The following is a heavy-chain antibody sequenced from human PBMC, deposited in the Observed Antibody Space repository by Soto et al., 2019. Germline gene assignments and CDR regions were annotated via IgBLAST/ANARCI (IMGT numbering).Heavy chain of an antibody. J-gene: IGHJ5*02. CDR3: ARERERLLEWLSPFDP. CDR2: INAGNGNT. V-gene: IGHV1-3*01. CDR1: GYTFTSYA. Sequence: ASVKVSCKASGYTFTSYAMHWVRQAPGQRLEWMGWINAGNGNTKYSQKFQGRVTITRDTSASTAYMELSSLRSEDTAVYYCARERERLLEWLSPFDPWGQGTLVTVAS. D-gene: IGHD3-3*01.